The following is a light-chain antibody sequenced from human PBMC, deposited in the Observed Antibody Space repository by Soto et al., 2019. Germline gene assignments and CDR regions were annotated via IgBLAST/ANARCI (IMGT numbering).Light chain of an antibody. J-gene: IGKJ1*01. CDR2: KAS. CDR3: KHYSSNSGT. CDR1: QSISSW. V-gene: IGKV1-5*03. Sequence: DIQMTQSPSTLSASVGDRVTITCRASQSISSWLAWYQQKPGKAPKLLIYKASSLESGVPSRFSGEGSGTALTLNISRLQPEAFATYYSKHYSSNSGTFGPGTKVDIK.